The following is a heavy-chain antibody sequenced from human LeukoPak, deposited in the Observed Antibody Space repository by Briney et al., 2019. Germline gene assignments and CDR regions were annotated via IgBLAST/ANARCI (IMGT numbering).Heavy chain of an antibody. J-gene: IGHJ4*02. CDR2: ICASDLAT. CDR1: GFTFNIYA. D-gene: IGHD6-19*01. V-gene: IGHV3-23*01. CDR3: AKDFSGSFDY. Sequence: GGSLRLSCAASGFTFNIYAMSWVRQAPGKGLEWVSAICASDLATYYADSVKGRFTISRDNSKNTLYLQMNSLRAEDTAEYFCAKDFSGSFDYWGQGTLVTVSS.